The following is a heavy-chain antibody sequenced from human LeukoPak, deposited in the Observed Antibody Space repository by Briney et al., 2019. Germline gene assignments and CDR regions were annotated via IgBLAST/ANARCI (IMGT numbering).Heavy chain of an antibody. Sequence: GGSLRLSCAASGFTFSGSALHWARQASGKGLEWVGRRSTANGYATAYAASVKGRFTISRDDSKNTAYLQMDSLKTEDTAVYYCTGNYYGSGSYADFDYWGQGTLVTVSS. D-gene: IGHD3-10*01. CDR2: RSTANGYAT. J-gene: IGHJ4*02. CDR1: GFTFSGSA. V-gene: IGHV3-73*01. CDR3: TGNYYGSGSYADFDY.